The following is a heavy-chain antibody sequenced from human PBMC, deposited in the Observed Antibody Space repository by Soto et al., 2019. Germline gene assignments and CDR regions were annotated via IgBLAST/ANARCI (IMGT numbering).Heavy chain of an antibody. Sequence: GGSLRLSCAASGFTFSSYSMNWVRKAPGKGLEWVSYISSSSSTIYYADSVKGRFTISRDNAKNSLYLQMNSLRDEDTAVYYCARGGSYYDSSGYSNDPWGQGTLVTVSS. D-gene: IGHD3-22*01. CDR2: ISSSSSTI. CDR1: GFTFSSYS. V-gene: IGHV3-48*02. CDR3: ARGGSYYDSSGYSNDP. J-gene: IGHJ5*02.